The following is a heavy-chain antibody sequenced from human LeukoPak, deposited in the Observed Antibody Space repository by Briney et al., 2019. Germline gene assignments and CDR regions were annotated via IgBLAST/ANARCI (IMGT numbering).Heavy chain of an antibody. CDR1: GFTFGSYG. CDR3: AKGSRELSY. V-gene: IGHV3-30*18. J-gene: IGHJ4*02. Sequence: GGSLILSFAASGFTFGSYGMHWVRPAPGKGLEWVAVISYDGSNKYYADSVKGRFTISRDNSQNTLYLQMNSLRAEDTAVYYCAKGSRELSYWGQGTLVTVSS. D-gene: IGHD1-26*01. CDR2: ISYDGSNK.